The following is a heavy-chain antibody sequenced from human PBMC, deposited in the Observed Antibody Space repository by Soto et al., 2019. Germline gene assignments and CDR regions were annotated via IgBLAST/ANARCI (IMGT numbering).Heavy chain of an antibody. Sequence: QVQLVESGGGLDKPGGSLRLSCAASGFTFSDYYMSWIRQAPGKGLEWVSYISSSGSTIYYAESAKGRFTISRDNAKKSLYLQMNSLRAEDTAVYYCAREASNYYPTDYWGQGTLVTVSS. CDR2: ISSSGSTI. V-gene: IGHV3-11*01. D-gene: IGHD4-4*01. J-gene: IGHJ4*02. CDR1: GFTFSDYY. CDR3: AREASNYYPTDY.